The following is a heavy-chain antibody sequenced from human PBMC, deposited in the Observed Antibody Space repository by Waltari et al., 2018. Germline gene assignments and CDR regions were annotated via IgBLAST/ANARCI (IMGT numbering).Heavy chain of an antibody. CDR2: ISHSANT. V-gene: IGHV4-38-2*02. Sequence: QVQLQESGPGQARPSETLSLTCIVPSYSIRSGYFWGWIRQPPGKGLQWIGSISHSANTYYNPSLKSRVSMSVDTSKNQFALKMTSVTAADTAIYYCVRDLGGSGNSWFDAWGQGTLVTVSS. J-gene: IGHJ5*02. CDR1: SYSIRSGYF. D-gene: IGHD3-10*01. CDR3: VRDLGGSGNSWFDA.